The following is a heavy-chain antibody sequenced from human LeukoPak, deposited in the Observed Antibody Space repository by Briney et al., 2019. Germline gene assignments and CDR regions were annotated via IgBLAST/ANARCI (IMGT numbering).Heavy chain of an antibody. D-gene: IGHD5-18*01. J-gene: IGHJ4*02. CDR1: DDSVGSGGYY. CDR3: ARLEEGSSGPYDY. CDR2: VYYSGST. Sequence: SETLSLTCSVSDDSVGSGGYYWNWIRQPPGKGLEWIGRVYYSGSTNYNPSLKSRVAMSVDTSRNQFSLRLSSVTVADTAVYYCARLEEGSSGPYDYWGQGTLVTVSS. V-gene: IGHV4-61*08.